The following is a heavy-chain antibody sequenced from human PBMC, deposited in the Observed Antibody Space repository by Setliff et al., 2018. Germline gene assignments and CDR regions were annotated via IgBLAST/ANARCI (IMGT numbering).Heavy chain of an antibody. Sequence: ASVKVSCKTSGFRFTNFGFSWVRQAPGQGLEWLGSISPYSGNTNYPQWLQDRVTMTIDTSATTVYMELKSLRSDDTAVYYCVRGQGPRTVVAIPFDHWGQGTLVTVSS. CDR2: ISPYSGNT. CDR1: GFRFTNFG. J-gene: IGHJ4*02. CDR3: VRGQGPRTVVAIPFDH. V-gene: IGHV1-18*01. D-gene: IGHD3-22*01.